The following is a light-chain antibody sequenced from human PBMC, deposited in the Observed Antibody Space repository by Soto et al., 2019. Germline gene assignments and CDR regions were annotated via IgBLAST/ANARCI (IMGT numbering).Light chain of an antibody. V-gene: IGKV1-39*01. CDR2: GAA. J-gene: IGKJ2*01. CDR1: QNIDRY. Sequence: DIQMTQSPSSLSASVGDRVSISCRTSQNIDRYLNWYQQKPGKAPQVLISGAASLQSGVPSRFSGSGSGTEFTLSISSLQPEDSATYFCQQSYSAPYTFGQGTRLEI. CDR3: QQSYSAPYT.